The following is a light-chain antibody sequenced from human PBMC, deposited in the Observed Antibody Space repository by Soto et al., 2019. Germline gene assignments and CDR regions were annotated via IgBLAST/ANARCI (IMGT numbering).Light chain of an antibody. Sequence: EIMLTQSPGTLSLSPGERATLSCRASQSVSNRYLARYQQKPGQAPRLLIHGASNRAGGVPDRVSGSGSGTAFTLTISRLEPEDFALYYCQQYATSPWTFGQGTRVEIK. CDR1: QSVSNRY. CDR2: GAS. J-gene: IGKJ1*01. V-gene: IGKV3-20*01. CDR3: QQYATSPWT.